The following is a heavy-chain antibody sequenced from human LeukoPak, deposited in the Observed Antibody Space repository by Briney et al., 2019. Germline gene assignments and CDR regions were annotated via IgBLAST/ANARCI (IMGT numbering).Heavy chain of an antibody. CDR3: AREYYYDSSGPNWFDP. Sequence: SVTVSCKASGGTFSSYTISWVRQAPGQGLEWMGRIIPILGIANYAQKFQDRVTITADKSTSTAYMELSSLRSEDTAVYYCAREYYYDSSGPNWFDPWGQGTLVTASS. CDR2: IIPILGIA. V-gene: IGHV1-69*10. D-gene: IGHD3-22*01. CDR1: GGTFSSYT. J-gene: IGHJ5*02.